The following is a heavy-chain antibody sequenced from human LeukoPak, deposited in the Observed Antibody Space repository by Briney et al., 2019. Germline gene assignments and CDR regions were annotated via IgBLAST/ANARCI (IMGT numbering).Heavy chain of an antibody. CDR1: GFTFSDYY. V-gene: IGHV3-11*04. J-gene: IGHJ4*02. CDR2: ISSSGSTI. CDR3: ARQRVATTIFDY. Sequence: GGYLRLSCAASGFTFSDYYMSWIRQAPGKGLEWVSYISSSGSTIYYADSVKGRFTISRDNAKNSLYLQMNSLRAEDTAVYYCARQRVATTIFDYWGQGTLVTVSS. D-gene: IGHD5-12*01.